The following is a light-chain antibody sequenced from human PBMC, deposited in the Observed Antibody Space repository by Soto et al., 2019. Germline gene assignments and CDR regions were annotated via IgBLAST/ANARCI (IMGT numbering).Light chain of an antibody. J-gene: IGKJ5*01. CDR3: QQYNSYLIT. CDR2: DAS. Sequence: DIPMTQSPSTLSASVGDRVTITCRASQSISSWLAWYQQKPGKAPKLLIYDASSLESGVPSRFSGSGSGTEFALLIASLQPDDFATYYCQQYNSYLITFGQGTRVEI. V-gene: IGKV1-5*01. CDR1: QSISSW.